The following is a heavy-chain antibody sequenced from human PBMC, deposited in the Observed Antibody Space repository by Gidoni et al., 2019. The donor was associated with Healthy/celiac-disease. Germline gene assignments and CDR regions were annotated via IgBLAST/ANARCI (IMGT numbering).Heavy chain of an antibody. D-gene: IGHD3-9*01. Sequence: RQPPGKGLEWIGSIYHSGSTYYNPSLKSRVTISVDTSKNQFSLKLSSVTAADTAVYYCSRSVDPDAFDIWGQGTMVNVSS. CDR3: SRSVDPDAFDI. V-gene: IGHV4-38-2*01. CDR2: IYHSGST. J-gene: IGHJ3*02.